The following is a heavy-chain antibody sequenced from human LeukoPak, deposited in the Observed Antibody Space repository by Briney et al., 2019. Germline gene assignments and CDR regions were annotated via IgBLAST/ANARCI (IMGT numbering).Heavy chain of an antibody. J-gene: IGHJ5*02. Sequence: GGSLRLSCAASGFTFSSYAMHWVRQAPGKGLEYVSAISSNGGSTYYANSVKGRFTISRDNSKNTLYLQMGSLRAEDMAVYYCARGDWFDPWGQGTLVTVSS. CDR3: ARGDWFDP. CDR1: GFTFSSYA. CDR2: ISSNGGST. V-gene: IGHV3-64*01.